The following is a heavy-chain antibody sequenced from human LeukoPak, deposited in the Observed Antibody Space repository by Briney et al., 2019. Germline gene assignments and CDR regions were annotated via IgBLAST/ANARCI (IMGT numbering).Heavy chain of an antibody. CDR1: GGTFNRYA. J-gene: IGHJ6*02. D-gene: IGHD3-10*01. CDR3: ARYKVPPHQDSSMVPGVYYYYGMDV. CDR2: TIPILGTV. Sequence: ASVKVSCKASGGTFNRYAMSWVRQAPGQGLEWMGRTIPILGTVNYAQKFQGRLTIIADKSTSTAYMELNSLRSEDTAVYYCARYKVPPHQDSSMVPGVYYYYGMDVWGLGTTVTVSS. V-gene: IGHV1-69*04.